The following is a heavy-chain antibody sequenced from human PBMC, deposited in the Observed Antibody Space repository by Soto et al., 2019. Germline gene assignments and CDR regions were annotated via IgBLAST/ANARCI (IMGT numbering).Heavy chain of an antibody. CDR1: SYSIRGGFY. D-gene: IGHD3-3*01. V-gene: IGHV4-38-2*01. J-gene: IGHJ5*02. CDR3: ARVTICEYWSDP. CDR2: IYHSGSA. Sequence: LEIRSLTCAVSSYSIRGGFYWAWIRQPPGKGLEWIGNIYHSGSAHYNPSLKSRVTMSVDTSKNNFSLRLTSVTAADKAVYYCARVTICEYWSDPWGEGILVT.